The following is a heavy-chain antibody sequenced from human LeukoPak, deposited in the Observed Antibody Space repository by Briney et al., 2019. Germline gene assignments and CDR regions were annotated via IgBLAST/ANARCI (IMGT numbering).Heavy chain of an antibody. CDR3: ARRAIAEGFDY. CDR1: GFTSGDYA. D-gene: IGHD6-13*01. Sequence: GGSLRLSCTAAGFTSGDYAMSWFRQAPGKGLEWVSYISSSGRTIYYADSVRGRFTISRDSAKNSLYLQMNSLRVEDTAVYYCARRAIAEGFDYWGQGTLVTVSS. CDR2: ISSSGRTI. J-gene: IGHJ4*02. V-gene: IGHV3-48*03.